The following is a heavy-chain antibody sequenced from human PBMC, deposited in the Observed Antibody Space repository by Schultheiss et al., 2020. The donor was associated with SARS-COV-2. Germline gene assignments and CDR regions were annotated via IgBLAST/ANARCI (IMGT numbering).Heavy chain of an antibody. Sequence: GGSLRLSCAASGFTFSTYEMNWVRQAPGKGLEWVSYISSSGSTTYYAGSVKGRFTISRDNAKNSLYLQMNSLRAEDTAVYYCARSGFDIWGQGTMVTVSS. J-gene: IGHJ3*02. CDR1: GFTFSTYE. D-gene: IGHD7-27*01. CDR3: ARSGFDI. CDR2: ISSSGSTT. V-gene: IGHV3-48*03.